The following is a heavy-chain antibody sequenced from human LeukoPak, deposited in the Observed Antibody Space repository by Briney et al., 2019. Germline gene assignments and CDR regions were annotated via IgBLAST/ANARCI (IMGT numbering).Heavy chain of an antibody. J-gene: IGHJ4*02. CDR1: GGSFSGYY. V-gene: IGHV4-34*01. D-gene: IGHD4-23*01. CDR3: ARDYGGNFDY. Sequence: PSETLSLTCDAYGGSFSGYYWSRIRQPPEEGLEWIGEINHSGSTNYNPSLKSRVTISVDTSKNQFSLKLSSVTAADTAVYYCARDYGGNFDYWGQGTLVTVSS. CDR2: INHSGST.